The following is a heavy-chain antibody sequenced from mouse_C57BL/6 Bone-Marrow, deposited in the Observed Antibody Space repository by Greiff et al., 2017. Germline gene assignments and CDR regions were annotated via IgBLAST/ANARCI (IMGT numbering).Heavy chain of an antibody. J-gene: IGHJ1*03. CDR1: GYTFTSYD. CDR2: IYPRVGST. V-gene: IGHV1-85*01. Sequence: QVQLQQSGPELVKPGASVKLSCKASGYTFTSYDINWVKQRPGQGLEWIGWIYPRVGSTKYNEKFKGKATLTVDTSSSTAYMELHSLTSEDSAVYFGARDYGSSYWYFDVWGTGTTVTVSS. CDR3: ARDYGSSYWYFDV. D-gene: IGHD1-1*01.